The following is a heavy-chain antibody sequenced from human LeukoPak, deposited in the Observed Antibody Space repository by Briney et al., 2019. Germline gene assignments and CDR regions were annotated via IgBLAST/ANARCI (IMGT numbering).Heavy chain of an antibody. CDR1: GFTVTSSA. CDR2: IVVGSGNT. J-gene: IGHJ4*02. CDR3: AAEVIAAAGTDY. D-gene: IGHD6-13*01. Sequence: SVKVSCKASGFTVTSSAVQWVRQARGQRLEWIGWIVVGSGNTNYAQKFQERVTITRDMSTSTAYMELSSLRSEDTAVYYCAAEVIAAAGTDYWGQGTLVTVSS. V-gene: IGHV1-58*01.